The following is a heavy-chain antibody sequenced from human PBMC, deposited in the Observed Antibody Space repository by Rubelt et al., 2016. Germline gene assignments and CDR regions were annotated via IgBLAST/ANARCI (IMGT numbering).Heavy chain of an antibody. CDR1: GYTLTELS. D-gene: IGHD6-13*01. V-gene: IGHV1-24*01. J-gene: IGHJ3*02. CDR3: STADSSSWYDATDT. CDR2: FDGEDGET. Sequence: QVQLVQSGAEVKKPGASVKVSCKVSGYTLTELSMHWVRQAPGTGLEWMGGFDGEDGETVYAQNVAGRLIMTEDTSTDTAYMERSRLTSADTAVYYCSTADSSSWYDATDTWGQGTMVTVSS.